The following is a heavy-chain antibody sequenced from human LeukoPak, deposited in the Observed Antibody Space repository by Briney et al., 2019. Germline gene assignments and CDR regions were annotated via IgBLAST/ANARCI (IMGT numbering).Heavy chain of an antibody. CDR2: INHSVST. CDR3: ARGSPPYYYGSGSYLIKLFDY. V-gene: IGHV4-34*01. CDR1: GXSFSGYY. Sequence: PSETLSLTCAVYGXSFSGYYWSWIRQPPGKGLEWIAEINHSVSTNYNPSLKSRVTISVDTSKNQFSLKLSSVTAADTAVYYCARGSPPYYYGSGSYLIKLFDYWGQGTLVTVSS. D-gene: IGHD3-10*01. J-gene: IGHJ4*02.